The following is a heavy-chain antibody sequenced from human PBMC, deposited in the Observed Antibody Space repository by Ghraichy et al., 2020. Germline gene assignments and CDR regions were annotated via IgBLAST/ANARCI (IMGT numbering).Heavy chain of an antibody. CDR3: ARGGYYYDSSGYYVFDY. CDR2: IYYSGST. Sequence: TLSLTCTVSGGSVSSGSYYWSWIRQPPGKGLEWIGYIYYSGSTNYNPSLKSRVTISVDTSKNQFSLKLSSVTAADTAVYYCARGGYYYDSSGYYVFDYWGQGTLVTVSS. V-gene: IGHV4-61*01. D-gene: IGHD3-22*01. J-gene: IGHJ4*02. CDR1: GGSVSSGSYY.